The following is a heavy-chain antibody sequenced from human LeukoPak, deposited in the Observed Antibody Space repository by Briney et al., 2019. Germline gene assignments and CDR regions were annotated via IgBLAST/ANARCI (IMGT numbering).Heavy chain of an antibody. CDR3: ARVAAPGGFDY. J-gene: IGHJ4*02. CDR2: IYASGST. V-gene: IGHV4-4*07. D-gene: IGHD6-13*01. CDR1: GGSISSYY. Sequence: SETLSLTCTVSGGSISSYYWSWIRQPAGKGLEWIGRIYASGSTNYNPSFKSRVTMSVDTSKNQFSLKLSSVTAADTAVYYCARVAAPGGFDYWGQGTLVTVSS.